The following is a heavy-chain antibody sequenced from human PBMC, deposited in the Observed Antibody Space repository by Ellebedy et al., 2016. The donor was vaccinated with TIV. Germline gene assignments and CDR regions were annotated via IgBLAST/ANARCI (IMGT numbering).Heavy chain of an antibody. V-gene: IGHV4-31*03. J-gene: IGHJ6*02. Sequence: MPSETLSLTCTVSGGSISSGGYYWSWIRQHPGKGLEWIGYIYYSGSTYYNPSLKSRVTISVDTSKNQFSLKLSSVTAADTAVYYCASLSIIGGVFEGMDVWGQGTTVTVSS. CDR3: ASLSIIGGVFEGMDV. D-gene: IGHD2-8*01. CDR2: IYYSGST. CDR1: GGSISSGGYY.